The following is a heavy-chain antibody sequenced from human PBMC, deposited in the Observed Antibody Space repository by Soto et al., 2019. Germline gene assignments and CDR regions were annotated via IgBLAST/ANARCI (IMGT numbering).Heavy chain of an antibody. D-gene: IGHD2-2*01. CDR1: GGSISSGGYY. Sequence: SETLSLTCAVSGGSISSGGYYWSWIRQHPGKGLEWIGYIYYNGSTYYNPSLKSRVTISVDTSKNQFSLKLSSVTAADTAVYYCARVGYCTSTSCYDFDYWGQGTLVTVSS. CDR2: IYYNGST. V-gene: IGHV4-31*11. J-gene: IGHJ4*02. CDR3: ARVGYCTSTSCYDFDY.